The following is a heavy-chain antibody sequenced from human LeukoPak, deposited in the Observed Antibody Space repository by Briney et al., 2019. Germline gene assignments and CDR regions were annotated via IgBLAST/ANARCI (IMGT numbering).Heavy chain of an antibody. J-gene: IGHJ5*02. CDR1: GFTLSSYG. V-gene: IGHV3-33*06. CDR2: IWYGGSNK. Sequence: HPGRSLRLACAASGFTLSSYGMHWVGQAPGKGLERVSVIWYGGSNKYYADSVKGRFTISRDNSKNTLYLQMNSLRAEDTAVYYCAKARSSTSRQPFDPWGQGTLVTVSS. D-gene: IGHD2-2*01. CDR3: AKARSSTSRQPFDP.